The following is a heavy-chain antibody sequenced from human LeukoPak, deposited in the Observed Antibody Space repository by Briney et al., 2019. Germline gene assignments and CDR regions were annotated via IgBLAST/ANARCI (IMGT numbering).Heavy chain of an antibody. CDR2: INPNSGGT. Sequence: ASVKVSCKASGYTFTGYYMHWVRQAPGQGLEWMGWINPNSGGTNYAQKFQGRVTMTRDTSISTAYMELSRLRSDDTAVYYCARGERLSLLFYWFDPWGQGTLVTVSS. CDR1: GYTFTGYY. D-gene: IGHD3-22*01. CDR3: ARGERLSLLFYWFDP. J-gene: IGHJ5*02. V-gene: IGHV1-2*02.